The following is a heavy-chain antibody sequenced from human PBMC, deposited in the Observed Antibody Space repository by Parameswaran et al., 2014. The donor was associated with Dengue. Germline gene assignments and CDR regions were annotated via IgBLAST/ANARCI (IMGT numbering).Heavy chain of an antibody. D-gene: IGHD6-19*01. J-gene: IGHJ4*02. CDR3: ARPYSSGQ. CDR2: INHSGST. V-gene: IGHV4-34*01. Sequence: RWIRQPPGKGLEWIGEINHSGSTNYNPSLKSRVTISVDTSKNQFSLKLSSVTAADTAVYYCARPYSSGQWGQGTLVTVSS.